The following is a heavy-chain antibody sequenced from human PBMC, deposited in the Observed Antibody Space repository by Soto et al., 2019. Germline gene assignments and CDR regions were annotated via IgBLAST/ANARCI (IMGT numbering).Heavy chain of an antibody. CDR3: ARDIPALIAAAGTGDLYGMDV. CDR2: IYYSGST. V-gene: IGHV4-61*01. D-gene: IGHD6-13*01. Sequence: QVQLQESGPGLVKPSETLSLTFTVSGGSVSSGSYYWSWIRQPPGKGLEWIGYIYYSGSTNYNPSRKSRVTISVDTSKNQFSLKLSSVTAADTAVYYCARDIPALIAAAGTGDLYGMDVWGQGTTVTVSS. J-gene: IGHJ6*02. CDR1: GGSVSSGSYY.